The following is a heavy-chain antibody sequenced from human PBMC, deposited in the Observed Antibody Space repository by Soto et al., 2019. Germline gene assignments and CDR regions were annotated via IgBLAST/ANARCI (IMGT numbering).Heavy chain of an antibody. CDR3: ARKGTGAPVDS. V-gene: IGHV1-18*01. D-gene: IGHD1-1*01. Sequence: QVQLVQSGAEVKKPGASVKVSCKASGYTFRIYGITWVRQAPGQGLEWRGWISANDGNTHYAQKFQGRVTMTTDTSTSTAYMEVRSLRSDDTAVYYCARKGTGAPVDSWGQGTLVTVSS. CDR1: GYTFRIYG. J-gene: IGHJ4*02. CDR2: ISANDGNT.